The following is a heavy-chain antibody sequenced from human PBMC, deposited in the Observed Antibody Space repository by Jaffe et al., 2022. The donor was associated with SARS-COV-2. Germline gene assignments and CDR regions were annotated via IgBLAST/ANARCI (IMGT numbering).Heavy chain of an antibody. D-gene: IGHD2-15*01. CDR2: ISGSGGST. V-gene: IGHV3-23*01. Sequence: EVQLLESGGGLVQPGGSLRLSCAASGFTFSSYAMSWVRQAPGKGLEWVSAISGSGGSTYYADSVKGRFTISRDNSKNTLYLQMNSLRAEDTAVYYCAKQKAGGVVAATIHYYYGMDVWGQGTTVTVSS. CDR1: GFTFSSYA. J-gene: IGHJ6*02. CDR3: AKQKAGGVVAATIHYYYGMDV.